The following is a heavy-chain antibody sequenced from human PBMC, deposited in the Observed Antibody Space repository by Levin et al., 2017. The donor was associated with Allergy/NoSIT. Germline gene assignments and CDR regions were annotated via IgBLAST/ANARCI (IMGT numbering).Heavy chain of an antibody. CDR2: INHSGST. D-gene: IGHD1-26*01. Sequence: PSETLSLTCAVYGGSFSGYYWSWIRQPPGKGLEWIGEINHSGSTNYNPSLKSRVTISVDTSKNQFSLKLSSVTAADTAVYYCARRPASGSYWGRNYYYYYGMDVWGQGTTVTVSS. V-gene: IGHV4-34*01. J-gene: IGHJ6*02. CDR3: ARRPASGSYWGRNYYYYYGMDV. CDR1: GGSFSGYY.